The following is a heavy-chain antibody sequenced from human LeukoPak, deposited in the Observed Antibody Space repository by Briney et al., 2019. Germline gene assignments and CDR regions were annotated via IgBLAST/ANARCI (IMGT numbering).Heavy chain of an antibody. J-gene: IGHJ4*02. CDR2: ISSSSSYI. CDR1: GFTFSSYS. D-gene: IGHD3-10*01. Sequence: KPWGSLRLSCAASGFTFSSYSMNWVRQAPGKGLEWVSSISSSSSYIYYADSVKGRFTISRDNAKNSLYLQMNSLRAEDTAVFYCARVQPEGDSGSYYGEVPDYWGQGALVTVSS. V-gene: IGHV3-21*01. CDR3: ARVQPEGDSGSYYGEVPDY.